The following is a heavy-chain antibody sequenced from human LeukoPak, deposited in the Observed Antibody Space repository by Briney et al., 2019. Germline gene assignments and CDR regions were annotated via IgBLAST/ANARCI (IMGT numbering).Heavy chain of an antibody. CDR1: GFTFSSYA. V-gene: IGHV3-23*01. J-gene: IGHJ4*02. Sequence: GWSLRLSCAASGFTFSSYAMSWVRQAPGKGLEWVSGISGSGGSTYYADSVKGRFTIARDNSKNMLYLQMNSLRAEDTAVYYCAKASYSPTTPFDYWGQGTLVTVSS. D-gene: IGHD2-21*01. CDR3: AKASYSPTTPFDY. CDR2: ISGSGGST.